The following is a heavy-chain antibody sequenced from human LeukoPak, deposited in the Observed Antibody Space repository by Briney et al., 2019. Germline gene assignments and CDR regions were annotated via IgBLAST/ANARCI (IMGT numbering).Heavy chain of an antibody. D-gene: IGHD3-22*01. V-gene: IGHV3-23*01. CDR3: AKDRDYYAVDY. Sequence: AGGSLRLSCAASGFTFSSYAMSWVRQAPEKGLDWVSAISGSGDGTYYADSVKGRFTISRDNSKNTLYLQMNTLRAEDTAVYYCAKDRDYYAVDYWGQGTLVTVSS. CDR2: ISGSGDGT. J-gene: IGHJ4*02. CDR1: GFTFSSYA.